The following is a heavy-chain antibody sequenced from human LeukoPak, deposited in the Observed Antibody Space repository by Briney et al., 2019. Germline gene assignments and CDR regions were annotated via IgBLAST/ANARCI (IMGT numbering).Heavy chain of an antibody. CDR2: ISSSGSNI. V-gene: IGHV3-11*04. CDR1: GFTFSDYY. J-gene: IGHJ4*02. CDR3: AREKMTTDHLIDY. Sequence: PGGSLRLYCAASGFTFSDYYMSWIRQAPGKGLEGVSYISSSGSNIYYADSVKGRFTISRDNAKNSLYLQMNSLRAEDTAVYYCAREKMTTDHLIDYWGQGTLVTVSS. D-gene: IGHD4-11*01.